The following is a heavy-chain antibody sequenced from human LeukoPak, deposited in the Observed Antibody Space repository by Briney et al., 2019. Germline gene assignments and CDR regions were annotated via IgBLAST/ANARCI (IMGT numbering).Heavy chain of an antibody. CDR2: IIPIFGTA. V-gene: IGHV1-69*13. Sequence: SVKVSCKASGGTFSSYAISWVRQAPGQGLEWMGGIIPIFGTANYAQKFQGRVTIAADESTSTAYMELSSLRSEDTAVYYCARGPDYGDYILDYWGQGTLVTVSS. D-gene: IGHD4-17*01. CDR3: ARGPDYGDYILDY. CDR1: GGTFSSYA. J-gene: IGHJ4*02.